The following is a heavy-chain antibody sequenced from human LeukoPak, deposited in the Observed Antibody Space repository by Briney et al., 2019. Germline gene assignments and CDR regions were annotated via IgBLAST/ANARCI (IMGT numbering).Heavy chain of an antibody. CDR2: INPSGGST. CDR3: ARDTREAYCGGDCHSNYWYFDL. J-gene: IGHJ2*01. Sequence: ASVKVSCKASGGTFSSYAISWVRQAPGQGLEWMGIINPSGGSTSYAQKFQGRVTMTRDTSTSTVYMELSSLRSEDTAVYYCARDTREAYCGGDCHSNYWYFDLWGRGTLVTVSS. V-gene: IGHV1-46*01. CDR1: GGTFSSYA. D-gene: IGHD2-21*02.